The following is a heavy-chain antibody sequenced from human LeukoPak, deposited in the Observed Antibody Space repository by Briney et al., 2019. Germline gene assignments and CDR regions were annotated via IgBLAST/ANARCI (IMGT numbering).Heavy chain of an antibody. V-gene: IGHV3-15*01. CDR1: GFTFYNAW. Sequence: GGSLRLSCAAAGFTFYNAWMTWVRQAPGKGLERVGRIKSKTDGGTADYVAPVKGRFTISRDDSKNTLYLQMDNLKTEDTAVYYCTTFARDFWGQGTLVTVSS. CDR2: IKSKTDGGTA. CDR3: TTFARDF. J-gene: IGHJ4*02.